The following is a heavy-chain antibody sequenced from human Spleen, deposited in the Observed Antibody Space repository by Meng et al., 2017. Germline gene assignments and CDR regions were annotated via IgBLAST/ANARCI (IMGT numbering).Heavy chain of an antibody. J-gene: IGHJ4*02. CDR2: IYHSGTT. CDR1: GGSISSTKW. V-gene: IGHV4-4*02. CDR3: ASYNSGWPQFDS. D-gene: IGHD6-19*01. Sequence: GPLQESGQGLVKPAGTLSLPCAVSGGSISSTKWWNWVRQAAGKGLEWIGEIYHSGTTNYNPSLKSRVTMSVDESKNQFSLKLTSVTAADTAVYYCASYNSGWPQFDSWGQGTLVTVSS.